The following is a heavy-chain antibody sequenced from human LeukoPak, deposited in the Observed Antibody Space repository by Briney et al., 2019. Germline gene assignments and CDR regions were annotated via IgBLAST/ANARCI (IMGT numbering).Heavy chain of an antibody. J-gene: IGHJ4*02. CDR1: GFTFSNAW. D-gene: IGHD1-26*01. CDR3: TTESYSGSYTLDY. V-gene: IGHV3-15*01. Sequence: GGSLRLSCAASGFTFSNAWMSWVRQAPGKGLEWVGCIKRKTDGGTSDYAAPVKGRFTISRDDSRNTLYLQMNSLKTEDAAVYYCTTESYSGSYTLDYWGQGTLVTVSS. CDR2: IKRKTDGGTS.